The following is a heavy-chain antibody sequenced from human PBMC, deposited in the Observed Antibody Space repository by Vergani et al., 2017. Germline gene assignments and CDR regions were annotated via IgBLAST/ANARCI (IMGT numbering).Heavy chain of an antibody. Sequence: QVQLQESGPGLVKPSQTLSLTCTVSGGSISSSSYYWGWIRQPPGKGLEWIGSIYYSGSTYYNPSLKSRVTISVDTSKNQFSLKLSSVTAADTAVYYCARDSDSSVLAFDIWGQGTMVTVSS. CDR1: GGSISSSSYY. V-gene: IGHV4-39*07. CDR3: ARDSDSSVLAFDI. CDR2: IYYSGST. D-gene: IGHD3-22*01. J-gene: IGHJ3*02.